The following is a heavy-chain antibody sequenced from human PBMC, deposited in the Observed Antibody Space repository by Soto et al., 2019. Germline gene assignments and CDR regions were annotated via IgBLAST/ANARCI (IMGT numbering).Heavy chain of an antibody. J-gene: IGHJ4*02. CDR2: IYYSGST. D-gene: IGHD3-10*01. V-gene: IGHV4-31*03. CDR1: GGSISSGGYY. Sequence: LSLTCTVSGGSISSGGYYWSWIRQHPGKGLEWIGYIYYSGSTYYNPSLKSRVTISVDTSKNQFSLKLSSVTAADTAVYYCARWRLLLWFGELRDFDYWGQGTLVTVSS. CDR3: ARWRLLLWFGELRDFDY.